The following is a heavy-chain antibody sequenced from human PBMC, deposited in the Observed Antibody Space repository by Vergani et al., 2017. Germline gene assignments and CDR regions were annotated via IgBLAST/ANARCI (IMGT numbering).Heavy chain of an antibody. Sequence: QVQLVQSGAEVKKPGASVKVSCKASGYTFTSYYMHWVRQAPGQGLEWMGRIIPILGIANYAQKFQGRVTITADKSTSTAYMELSSLRSEDTAVYYCARVALQFGQNNWFDPWGQGTLVTVSS. CDR3: ARVALQFGQNNWFDP. CDR2: IIPILGIA. V-gene: IGHV1-69*09. CDR1: GYTFTSYY. J-gene: IGHJ5*02. D-gene: IGHD4-11*01.